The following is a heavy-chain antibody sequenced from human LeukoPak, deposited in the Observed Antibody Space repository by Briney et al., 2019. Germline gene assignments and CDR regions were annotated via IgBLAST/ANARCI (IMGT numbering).Heavy chain of an antibody. D-gene: IGHD3-10*01. V-gene: IGHV5-51*01. CDR3: ARYGSGSYRTRAFDI. Sequence: GESLKISCHGSGYTFTTYWIGWVRQMPGKGLEWMGIIYTGDSDTRYSPSFQGQVTISADKSISTAYLQWSSLKASDTAMYYCARYGSGSYRTRAFDIWGQGTMVTVSS. J-gene: IGHJ3*02. CDR1: GYTFTTYW. CDR2: IYTGDSDT.